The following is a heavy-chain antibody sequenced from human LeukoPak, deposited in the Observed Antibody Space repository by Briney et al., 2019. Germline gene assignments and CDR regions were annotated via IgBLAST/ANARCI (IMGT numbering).Heavy chain of an antibody. Sequence: SGPTLVKPTQTLTLTCTFSGFSLSTSGVGVGWIRQPPGKALGWLALIYWDDDKRYSPSLKSRLTITKDTSKNQVVLTMTNMDPVDTATYYCAHRYYYGSGDPAFDYWGQGTLVTVSS. D-gene: IGHD3-10*01. V-gene: IGHV2-5*02. CDR3: AHRYYYGSGDPAFDY. J-gene: IGHJ4*02. CDR1: GFSLSTSGVG. CDR2: IYWDDDK.